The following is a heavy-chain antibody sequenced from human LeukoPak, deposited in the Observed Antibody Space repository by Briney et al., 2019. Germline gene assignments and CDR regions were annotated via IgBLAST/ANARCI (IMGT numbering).Heavy chain of an antibody. V-gene: IGHV4-59*01. CDR3: ARGRDGYNGGYFDY. Sequence: NSSETPSLTCTVSGASISSYYWSWIRQPPGKWLEWIAYIYYSGSTNYNPSLKSRVTISVDTSKNQFSLKLSSVTAADTAVYYCARGRDGYNGGYFDYWGQGTLVTVSS. CDR1: GASISSYY. D-gene: IGHD5-24*01. CDR2: IYYSGST. J-gene: IGHJ4*02.